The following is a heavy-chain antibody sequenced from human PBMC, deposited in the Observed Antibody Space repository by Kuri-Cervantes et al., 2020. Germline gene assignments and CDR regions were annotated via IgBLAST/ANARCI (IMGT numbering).Heavy chain of an antibody. Sequence: GGSLRLSCAVSGFSFSSYSMNWVRQAPGKGLEWVSSISSSSSYIYYADSVKGRFTISRDNAKNLLYLQMNSLRAEDTAVYYCAREVAWSLDIVGIYYYYGMDVWGQGTTVTVSS. CDR2: ISSSSSYI. J-gene: IGHJ6*02. CDR1: GFSFSSYS. CDR3: AREVAWSLDIVGIYYYYGMDV. D-gene: IGHD5-12*01. V-gene: IGHV3-21*01.